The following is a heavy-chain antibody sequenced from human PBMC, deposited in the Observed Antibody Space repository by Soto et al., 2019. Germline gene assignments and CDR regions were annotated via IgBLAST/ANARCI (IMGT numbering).Heavy chain of an antibody. J-gene: IGHJ5*02. CDR1: GGSISSGGFY. D-gene: IGHD6-13*01. Sequence: QVQLQESGPGLVKPSQTLSLTCTVSGGSISSGGFYWSWIRHHPGKGLEWIGYIYYSGSTYYNPSRKSRVTISVDTSKTQFSLRLSSVPAADTAVYYCARDPSGIAAEGGFDPWGQGTLVTVSS. CDR2: IYYSGST. CDR3: ARDPSGIAAEGGFDP. V-gene: IGHV4-31*03.